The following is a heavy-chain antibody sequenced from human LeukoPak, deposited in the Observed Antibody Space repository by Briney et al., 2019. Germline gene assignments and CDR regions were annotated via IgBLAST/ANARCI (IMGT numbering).Heavy chain of an antibody. Sequence: SQTLSLTCTVSGGSISNLNYYWSWFRQPPGKRLEWVGYSYYSGTTNYNPSLKSRVTISVDTSKNQFSLNLNSVTAADTAVYYCARSGSSSLDYWGQGTLVTVSS. CDR1: GGSISNLNYY. D-gene: IGHD6-6*01. J-gene: IGHJ4*02. V-gene: IGHV4-61*01. CDR3: ARSGSSSLDY. CDR2: SYYSGTT.